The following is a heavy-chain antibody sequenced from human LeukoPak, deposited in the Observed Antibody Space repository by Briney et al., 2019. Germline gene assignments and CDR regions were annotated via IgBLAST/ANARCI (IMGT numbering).Heavy chain of an antibody. J-gene: IGHJ4*02. CDR2: INHSGST. D-gene: IGHD2-2*01. Sequence: PSETLSLTCAVYGGSFSGYYWSWIRQPPGKGLEWIGEINHSGSTNYNPSLKSRVTISVDTSKNQFSLKLSSVTAADTAVYYCARVEGYCSSTSCYSYYFDYWGQGTLVTVSS. CDR1: GGSFSGYY. V-gene: IGHV4-34*01. CDR3: ARVEGYCSSTSCYSYYFDY.